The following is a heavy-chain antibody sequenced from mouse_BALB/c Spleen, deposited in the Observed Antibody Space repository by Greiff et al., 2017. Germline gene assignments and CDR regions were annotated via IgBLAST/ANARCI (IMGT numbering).Heavy chain of an antibody. J-gene: IGHJ2*01. CDR2: ISSGSSTI. Sequence: EVHLVESGGGLVQPGGSRKLSCAASGFTFSSFGMHWVRQAPEKGLEWVAYISSGSSTIYYADTVKGRFTISRDNPKNTLFLQMTSLRSEDTAMYYCARALRLFFDYWGQGTTLTVSS. D-gene: IGHD1-2*01. CDR1: GFTFSSFG. V-gene: IGHV5-17*02. CDR3: ARALRLFFDY.